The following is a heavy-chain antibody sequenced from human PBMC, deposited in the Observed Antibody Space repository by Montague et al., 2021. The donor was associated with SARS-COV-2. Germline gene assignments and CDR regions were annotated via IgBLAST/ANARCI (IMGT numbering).Heavy chain of an antibody. CDR3: ASHPVFQQLYS. V-gene: IGHV4-34*01. Sequence: SETLSLTCAVYGGSFSNYYWTWIRQPPGKGLEWIGEINHSGSTNYNPSLKSRVTISVDTSKNQFSLKLSSVTAADTAIYYCASHPVFQQLYSWGQGTLVSVSS. CDR2: INHSGST. J-gene: IGHJ4*02. D-gene: IGHD6-13*01. CDR1: GGSFSNYY.